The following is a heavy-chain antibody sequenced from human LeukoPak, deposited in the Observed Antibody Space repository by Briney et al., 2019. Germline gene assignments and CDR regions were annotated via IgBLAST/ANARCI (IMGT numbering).Heavy chain of an antibody. D-gene: IGHD3-16*01. Sequence: GGSLRLSCAASGLTFSNYWMDWVRQAPGKGLGWVANIKQDGSEKNYVDSVKGRFIISRDNAKNSLYLQMNTLRADDTAVYYCARDGFGTGSNWGRGTLVTVSS. CDR1: GLTFSNYW. J-gene: IGHJ4*02. V-gene: IGHV3-7*03. CDR2: IKQDGSEK. CDR3: ARDGFGTGSN.